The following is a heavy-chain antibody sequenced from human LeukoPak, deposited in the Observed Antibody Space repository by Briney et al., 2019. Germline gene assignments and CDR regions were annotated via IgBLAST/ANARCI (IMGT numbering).Heavy chain of an antibody. CDR1: GFTFSSYG. CDR3: AKEGGSVDYYFYYYMDV. J-gene: IGHJ6*03. CDR2: ISGTGGST. D-gene: IGHD3-10*01. V-gene: IGHV3-23*01. Sequence: GGSLRLSCAASGFTFSSYGMTWVRQAPGKGLEWVSAISGTGGSTYYADSVKGRLTISRDNYYNTLYLQMNSLRAEDTAVYYCAKEGGSVDYYFYYYMDVWGKGTTVTISS.